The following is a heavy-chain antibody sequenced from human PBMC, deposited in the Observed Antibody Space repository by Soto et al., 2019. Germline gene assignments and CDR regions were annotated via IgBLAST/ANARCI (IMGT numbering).Heavy chain of an antibody. D-gene: IGHD1-1*01. J-gene: IGHJ5*02. CDR2: IKQDGSEK. CDR3: ARDKGTGRYNWFDP. CDR1: GFTFSSYW. V-gene: IGHV3-7*01. Sequence: GSLRLSCAASGFTFSSYWMSWVRQAPGKGLEWVANIKQDGSEKYYVDSVKGRFTISRDNAKNSLYLQMNSLRAEDTAVYYCARDKGTGRYNWFDPWGQGTLVTVSS.